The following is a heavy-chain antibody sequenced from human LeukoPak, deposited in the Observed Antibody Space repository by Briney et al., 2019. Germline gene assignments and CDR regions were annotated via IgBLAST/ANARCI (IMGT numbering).Heavy chain of an antibody. CDR2: MNQDGSAK. J-gene: IGHJ6*02. CDR3: ATYTHWVAGDV. CDR1: GYPFSDSW. Sequence: GGSLRLSCAASGYPFSDSWMSWVRQAPGRGREWVANMNQDGSAKGYVDSVKGRFTISRDNARNSLYLQMSSLSPEDTAVYYCATYTHWVAGDVWGQGTTVTVSS. V-gene: IGHV3-7*01. D-gene: IGHD3-16*01.